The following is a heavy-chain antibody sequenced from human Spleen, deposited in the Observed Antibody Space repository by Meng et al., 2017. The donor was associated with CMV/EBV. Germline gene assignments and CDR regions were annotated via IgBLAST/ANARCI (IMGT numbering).Heavy chain of an antibody. J-gene: IGHJ4*02. D-gene: IGHD5-18*01. Sequence: GESLKISCTASGFTFGDYAMSWVRQAPGKGLEWVGFIRSKAYGGTTEYAASVKGRFTISRDDSKSIAYLQMNSLKTEDTAVYYCTRDSRGYGDYWGQGTLVTVSS. CDR2: IRSKAYGGTT. V-gene: IGHV3-49*04. CDR3: TRDSRGYGDY. CDR1: GFTFGDYA.